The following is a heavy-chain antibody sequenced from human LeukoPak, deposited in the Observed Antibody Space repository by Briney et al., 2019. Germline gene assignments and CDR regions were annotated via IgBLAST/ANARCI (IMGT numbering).Heavy chain of an antibody. D-gene: IGHD3-16*01. Sequence: GGSLRLSCTAAGFSLSMYWMSWVRQAPGKGLEWVSTIRGTGGGSTFYADSVKGRFTISGDNSRNTLYLQMNSLRVEGTAVYYCAKAGGGNWFDPWGQGTLVTVSS. J-gene: IGHJ5*02. CDR2: IRGTGGGST. V-gene: IGHV3-23*01. CDR3: AKAGGGNWFDP. CDR1: GFSLSMYW.